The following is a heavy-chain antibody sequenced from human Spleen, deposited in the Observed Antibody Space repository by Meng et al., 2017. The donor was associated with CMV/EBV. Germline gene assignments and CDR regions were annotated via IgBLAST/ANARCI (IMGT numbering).Heavy chain of an antibody. CDR3: ARNYPRRDGYNDLDY. D-gene: IGHD5-24*01. J-gene: IGHJ4*02. Sequence: SGYTFTTYGISWMRQAPGQGLEWMAWISPYNGNTNYAQKFQGRVTMTRDTSTSTVYMELSSLRSEDTAVYYCARNYPRRDGYNDLDYWGQGTLVTVSS. CDR2: ISPYNGNT. CDR1: GYTFTTYG. V-gene: IGHV1-18*01.